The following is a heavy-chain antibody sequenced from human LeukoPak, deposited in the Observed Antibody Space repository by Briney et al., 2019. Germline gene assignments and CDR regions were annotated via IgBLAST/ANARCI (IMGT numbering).Heavy chain of an antibody. V-gene: IGHV3-7*03. CDR3: ARGGGLDV. CDR2: INHNGNVN. D-gene: IGHD3-16*01. CDR1: GFTFSSYW. J-gene: IGHJ6*02. Sequence: GGSLRLSCAASGFTFSSYWMIWARQAPGKGLEWVASINHNGNVNYYVDSVKGRFTISRDNAKNSLYLQMSNLRAEDTAVYFCARGGGLDVWGQGATVTVSS.